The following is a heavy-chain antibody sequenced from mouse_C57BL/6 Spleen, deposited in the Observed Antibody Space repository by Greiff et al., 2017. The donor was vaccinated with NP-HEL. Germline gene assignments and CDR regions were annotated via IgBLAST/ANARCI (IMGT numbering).Heavy chain of an antibody. Sequence: VQLQQPGAALVKPGASVKVSCKASGYTFTSYWMHWVKQRPGQGLEWIGAIYPGNSDTSYNQKFKGKAKLTAVTSASTAYKELSSLTNEDSAVYYCTRAGTKGYYFDYWGQGTTLTVSS. J-gene: IGHJ2*01. D-gene: IGHD4-1*01. CDR1: GYTFTSYW. CDR2: IYPGNSDT. V-gene: IGHV1-5*01. CDR3: TRAGTKGYYFDY.